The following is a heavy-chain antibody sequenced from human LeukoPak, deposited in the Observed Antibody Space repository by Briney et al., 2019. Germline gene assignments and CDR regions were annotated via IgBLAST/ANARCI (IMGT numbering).Heavy chain of an antibody. CDR3: ASHLGTAYYYYYMDV. Sequence: ASVKVSCKASGYTFTSYGISWVRQAPGQGLEWMGWISAYNGNTNYAQKLQGRVTMTTDTSTSTAYMELRSLRSDDTAVYYCASHLGTAYYYYYMDVWGKGTTVTVSS. CDR1: GYTFTSYG. D-gene: IGHD2-21*02. V-gene: IGHV1-18*01. J-gene: IGHJ6*03. CDR2: ISAYNGNT.